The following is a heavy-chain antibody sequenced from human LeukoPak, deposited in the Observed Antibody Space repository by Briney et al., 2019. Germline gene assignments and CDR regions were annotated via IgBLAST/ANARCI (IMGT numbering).Heavy chain of an antibody. CDR1: GFTVSSNY. V-gene: IGHV3-53*01. CDR2: IYSGGST. CDR3: AKDPGPRYCSGGSCYN. J-gene: IGHJ4*02. Sequence: GGSLRLSCAASGFTVSSNYMSWVRQAPGKGLEWVSVIYSGGSTYYADSVKGRFTISRDNSKNTLYLQMNSLRAEDTAVYYCAKDPGPRYCSGGSCYNWGQGTLVTVSS. D-gene: IGHD2-15*01.